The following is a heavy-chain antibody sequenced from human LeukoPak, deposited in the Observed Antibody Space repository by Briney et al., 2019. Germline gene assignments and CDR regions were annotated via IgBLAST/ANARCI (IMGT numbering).Heavy chain of an antibody. CDR1: GYVFTGYY. CDR3: ARVHYYGSGSYYRRRHYYYYYMDV. D-gene: IGHD3-10*01. V-gene: IGHV1-2*02. CDR2: INPNSGGT. J-gene: IGHJ6*03. Sequence: ASLKVSCKASGYVFTGYYMHWVRQAPGQGLEWMGWINPNSGGTKYAQKFHGRVTMTRNTSISTAYMELSSLRSEDTAVYYCARVHYYGSGSYYRRRHYYYYYMDVWGKGTTVTISS.